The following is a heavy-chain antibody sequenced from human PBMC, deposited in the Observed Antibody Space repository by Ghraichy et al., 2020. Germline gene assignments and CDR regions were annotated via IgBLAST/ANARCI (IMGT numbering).Heavy chain of an antibody. Sequence: GGSLRLSCAASGFTFDDYTMHWVRQAPGKGLEWVSLISWDGGSTYYADSVKGRFTISRDNSKNSLYLQMNSLRTEDTALYYCAKNIDAYYGEDYWGQGTLVTVSS. D-gene: IGHD2/OR15-2a*01. CDR1: GFTFDDYT. J-gene: IGHJ4*02. CDR2: ISWDGGST. CDR3: AKNIDAYYGEDY. V-gene: IGHV3-43*01.